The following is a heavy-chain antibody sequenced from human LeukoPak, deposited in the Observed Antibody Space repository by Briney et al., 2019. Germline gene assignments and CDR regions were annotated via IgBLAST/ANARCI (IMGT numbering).Heavy chain of an antibody. D-gene: IGHD4-11*01. J-gene: IGHJ4*02. CDR2: FDPEDGET. V-gene: IGHV1-24*01. Sequence: GASVTVSCKVSGYTLTELSMHWVRQAPGKGLEWMGGFDPEDGETIYAQKFQGRVTMTEDTSTDTAYMELSSLRSEDTAVYYCATEGATVTTWERFDYWGQGTLVTVSS. CDR3: ATEGATVTTWERFDY. CDR1: GYTLTELS.